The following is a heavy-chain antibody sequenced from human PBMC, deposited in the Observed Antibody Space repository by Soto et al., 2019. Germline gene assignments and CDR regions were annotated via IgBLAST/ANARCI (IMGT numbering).Heavy chain of an antibody. CDR3: ARESHDILTGPPWVWYFDL. CDR1: GGSFSGYY. Sequence: QVQLQQWGAGPLRPLETLSLTCGVSGGSFSGYYWAWIRQSPGKGLEWIGEINDRGSINYNPSLKSRVSISVDTAKNHYSLNLRSVTAADTAVYDCARESHDILTGPPWVWYFDLWGRGTLVTVSS. CDR2: INDRGSI. V-gene: IGHV4-34*01. D-gene: IGHD3-9*01. J-gene: IGHJ2*01.